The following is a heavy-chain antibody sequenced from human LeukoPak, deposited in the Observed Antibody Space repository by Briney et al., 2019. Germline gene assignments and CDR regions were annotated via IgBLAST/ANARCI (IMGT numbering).Heavy chain of an antibody. Sequence: PGRSLRLSCAASGFTFSSYAMHWVRQAPGKGLEWVAVISYDGSNKYYADSVKGRFTISRDNSKNTLYLQMNSLNTEDTAMYYCTRHLIGATPFDYWGQGTLVSVSS. V-gene: IGHV3-30-3*01. J-gene: IGHJ4*02. CDR3: TRHLIGATPFDY. CDR2: ISYDGSNK. D-gene: IGHD4/OR15-4a*01. CDR1: GFTFSSYA.